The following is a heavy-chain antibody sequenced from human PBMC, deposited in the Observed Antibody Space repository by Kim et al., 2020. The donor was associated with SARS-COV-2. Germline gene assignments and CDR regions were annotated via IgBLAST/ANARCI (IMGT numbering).Heavy chain of an antibody. CDR3: ARDVVFDY. CDR2: GNT. J-gene: IGHJ4*02. D-gene: IGHD2-15*01. V-gene: IGHV1-3*01. Sequence: GNTRYPRKFQGRVTITRDTSASTADMGLSSLRYEDTAVYYCARDVVFDYWGQGTLVTVSS.